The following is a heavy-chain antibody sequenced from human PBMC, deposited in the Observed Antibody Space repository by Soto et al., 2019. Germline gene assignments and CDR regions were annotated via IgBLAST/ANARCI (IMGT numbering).Heavy chain of an antibody. CDR1: GGSISRSNYY. D-gene: IGHD5-12*01. V-gene: IGHV4-39*01. J-gene: IGHJ5*02. Sequence: SETLSLTCTVSGGSISRSNYYWGWIRQPPGKGLEWIGYIYYSGSTYYNPSLKSRVTISVDTSKNQFSLKLSSVTAADTAVYYCARHSDYSGPGRLKLRFDPWGQGTLVTVSS. CDR2: IYYSGST. CDR3: ARHSDYSGPGRLKLRFDP.